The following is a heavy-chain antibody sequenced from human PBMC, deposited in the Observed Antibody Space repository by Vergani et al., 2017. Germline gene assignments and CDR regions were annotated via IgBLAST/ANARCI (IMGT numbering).Heavy chain of an antibody. Sequence: QVQLQESGPGLVKPSQTLSLTCTVSGGPISSGDYYWSWIRQPPGKGLEWIGYIYYSGSTYYNPSLKSRVTISVDTSKNQFSLKLGSVTAADTAVYYCARDQALRYFDWLSGFDYWGQGTLVTVSS. V-gene: IGHV4-30-4*01. D-gene: IGHD3-9*01. CDR2: IYYSGST. CDR1: GGPISSGDYY. J-gene: IGHJ4*02. CDR3: ARDQALRYFDWLSGFDY.